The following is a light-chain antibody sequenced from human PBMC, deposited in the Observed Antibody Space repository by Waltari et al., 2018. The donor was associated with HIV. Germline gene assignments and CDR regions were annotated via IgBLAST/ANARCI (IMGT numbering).Light chain of an antibody. J-gene: IGLJ3*02. Sequence: QSVLTQPPSVSAAPGQKVTISCPGSSSNIGSNYISWYQQLPGTTPRLLIFDNNERPSGIPDRFSGSKSGTSATLDITGLQIGDEADYYCGTWDNNMSVVVFGGGTKLTVL. CDR3: GTWDNNMSVVV. CDR2: DNN. CDR1: SSNIGSNY. V-gene: IGLV1-51*01.